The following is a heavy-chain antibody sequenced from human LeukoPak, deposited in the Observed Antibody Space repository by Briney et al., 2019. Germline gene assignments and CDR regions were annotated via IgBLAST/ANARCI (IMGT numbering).Heavy chain of an antibody. CDR2: IGTLGDT. CDR3: ARDRASYYDSSGYHHWYFDL. CDR1: GFIFKTYD. V-gene: IGHV3-13*01. Sequence: GGSLRLSCAGSGFIFKTYDMHWVRQVTGKGLEWVSSIGTLGDTFYPDSVKGRFTISREDAQNSLYLQMNNLGAGDTAVYYCARDRASYYDSSGYHHWYFDLWGRGTLVTVSS. D-gene: IGHD3-22*01. J-gene: IGHJ2*01.